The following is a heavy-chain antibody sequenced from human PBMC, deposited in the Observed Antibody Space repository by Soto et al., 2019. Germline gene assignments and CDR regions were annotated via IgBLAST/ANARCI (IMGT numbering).Heavy chain of an antibody. CDR1: GGSISSYY. D-gene: IGHD1-26*01. CDR3: ARHRGSGSYYYAFDI. Sequence: ETLSLTCTVSGGSISSYYWSWIRQPAGKGLQWIGRIYTSGSTNYNPSLKSRVTMSVDTSKNQFSLKLGSVTAADTAVYYCARHRGSGSYYYAFDIWGQGTMVTVSS. J-gene: IGHJ3*02. V-gene: IGHV4-4*07. CDR2: IYTSGST.